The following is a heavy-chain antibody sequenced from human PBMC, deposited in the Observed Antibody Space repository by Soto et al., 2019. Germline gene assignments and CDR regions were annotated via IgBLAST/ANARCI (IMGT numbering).Heavy chain of an antibody. CDR2: IYYSGNT. CDR1: GGSITSSSYY. J-gene: IGHJ4*02. Sequence: PSETLSLTCTVSGGSITSSSYYWGWIRQPPGKGLEWIGSIYYSGNTYYTPSLKSRVTIPVDTSKNQFSLKLSSVTAADTAVYYCAREGGRYCSGGSCQVDYWGQGTLVTVSS. CDR3: AREGGRYCSGGSCQVDY. D-gene: IGHD2-15*01. V-gene: IGHV4-39*02.